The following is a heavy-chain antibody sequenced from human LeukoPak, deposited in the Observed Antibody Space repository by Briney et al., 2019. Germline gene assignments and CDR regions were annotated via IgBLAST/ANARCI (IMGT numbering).Heavy chain of an antibody. Sequence: GGSLRLSCAASGFTFSSYWMSWVRQAPGRGLEWVANIKEDGSDKQYVDSVRGRFTISRDNAKNSVSLQMDGLRAEDTAVYHCVRESDVWSGPGIGRPLDVWGKGTTVTVSS. J-gene: IGHJ6*04. V-gene: IGHV3-7*01. D-gene: IGHD3-3*01. CDR2: IKEDGSDK. CDR3: VRESDVWSGPGIGRPLDV. CDR1: GFTFSSYW.